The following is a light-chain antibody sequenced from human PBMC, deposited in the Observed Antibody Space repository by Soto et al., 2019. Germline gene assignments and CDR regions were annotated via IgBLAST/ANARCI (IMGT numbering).Light chain of an antibody. V-gene: IGLV2-14*01. CDR1: SXDVGAYDF. Sequence: QSALTQPASVSGSPGQSITISCTGTSXDVGAYDFVSWYQHHPGKAPRLVIYDVSRRPAGASDRFSGSKSGSTASLTISSLQAEDEADYYCVSFTVHYSYVFGTGTKVTVL. CDR2: DVS. CDR3: VSFTVHYSYV. J-gene: IGLJ1*01.